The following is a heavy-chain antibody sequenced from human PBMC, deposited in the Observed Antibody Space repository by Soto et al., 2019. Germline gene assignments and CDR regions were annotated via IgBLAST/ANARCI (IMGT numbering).Heavy chain of an antibody. J-gene: IGHJ6*02. CDR1: GGSFSGYY. Sequence: SETLSLTCAVYGGSFSGYYWSWIRQPPGKGLEWVGEINHSGSTNYNPSLKSRVTISVDTSKNQFSLKLSSVTAADTAVYYCVRETGMDVWRHGTTVTVSS. CDR3: VRETGMDV. V-gene: IGHV4-34*01. CDR2: INHSGST. D-gene: IGHD1-26*01.